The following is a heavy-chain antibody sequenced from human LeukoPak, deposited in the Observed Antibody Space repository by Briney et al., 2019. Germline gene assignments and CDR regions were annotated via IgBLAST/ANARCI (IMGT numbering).Heavy chain of an antibody. D-gene: IGHD3-22*01. CDR1: GGSISSYY. CDR3: AREDNSSGYYARFDY. J-gene: IGHJ4*02. Sequence: SETLSLTCTVSGGSISSYYWTWIRQPPGKGLEWIGSIYHSGSTYYNPSLKSRVTISVDTSKNQFSLKLSSVTAADTAVYYCAREDNSSGYYARFDYWGQGTLVTVSS. CDR2: IYHSGST. V-gene: IGHV4-38-2*02.